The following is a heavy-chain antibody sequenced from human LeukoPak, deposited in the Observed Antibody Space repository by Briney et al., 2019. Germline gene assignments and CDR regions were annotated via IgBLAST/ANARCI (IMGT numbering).Heavy chain of an antibody. CDR3: AKWRYYYDSSGYYKIYYYYGMDV. CDR2: ISDSGGST. J-gene: IGHJ6*02. D-gene: IGHD3-22*01. Sequence: GGSLRLSCAVSGITLSNYGMTWVRQAPGKGLEWVAGISDSGGSTYYADSVKGRFTISRDNSKNTLYLQMNSLRAEDTAVYYCAKWRYYYDSSGYYKIYYYYGMDVWGQGTTVTVSS. CDR1: GITLSNYG. V-gene: IGHV3-23*01.